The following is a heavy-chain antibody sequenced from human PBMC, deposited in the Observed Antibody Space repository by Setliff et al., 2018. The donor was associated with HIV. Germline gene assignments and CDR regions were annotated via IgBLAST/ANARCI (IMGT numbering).Heavy chain of an antibody. CDR3: ARGGITTMVRGVTYPYPLYYFDS. D-gene: IGHD3-10*01. CDR2: ISSRGST. Sequence: SETLSLTCTVSGVSISSGGYYWNWIRQHPGKGLEWIGYISSRGSTYYNPSLKSRITMSVDTSRNEFSLKLSSVTAADTATYYCARGGITTMVRGVTYPYPLYYFDSWGQGTLVTSPQ. J-gene: IGHJ4*02. V-gene: IGHV4-31*03. CDR1: GVSISSGGYY.